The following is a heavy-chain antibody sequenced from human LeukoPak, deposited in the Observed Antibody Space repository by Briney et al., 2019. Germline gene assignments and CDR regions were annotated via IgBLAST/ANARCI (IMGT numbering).Heavy chain of an antibody. CDR3: ARGRGFCNGGSCSNAFDI. D-gene: IGHD2-15*01. V-gene: IGHV1-8*01. J-gene: IGHJ3*02. CDR2: MNPNSGNT. CDR1: GYTFTSYD. Sequence: ASVKVSCKASGYTFTSYDINWVRQATGQGLEWMGWMNPNSGNTGYAQKFRGRVTMTRNTSISTAYMELSSLRSEDTAMYYCARGRGFCNGGSCSNAFDIWGQGTMVTVSS.